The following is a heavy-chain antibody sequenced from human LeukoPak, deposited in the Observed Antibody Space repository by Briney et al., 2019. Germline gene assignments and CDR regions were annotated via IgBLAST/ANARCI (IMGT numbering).Heavy chain of an antibody. CDR1: GYTFSNHW. V-gene: IGHV5-51*01. D-gene: IGHD4-11*01. J-gene: IGHJ4*02. CDR3: ARLDDYSMSDY. CDR2: IYPGDSDT. Sequence: GESLKISCKGSGYTFSNHWIGWVRQMPGKGLEWMGIIYPGDSDTRYSPSFQGQVTISADKSISTAYLQWSSLKASDTAMYYCARLDDYSMSDYWGQGTLVTVSS.